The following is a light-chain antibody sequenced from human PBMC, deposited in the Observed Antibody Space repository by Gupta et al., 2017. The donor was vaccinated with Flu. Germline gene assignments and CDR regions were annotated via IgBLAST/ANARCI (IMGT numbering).Light chain of an antibody. V-gene: IGLV2-23*01. CDR3: CSYAGSVV. CDR1: SSDVGSYNL. J-gene: IGLJ2*01. CDR2: EGS. Sequence: QSGLTQPASVSGSPGQSIPISCTGTSSDVGSYNLVSWYQQHPGKAPKLMIYEGSKRPSGVSNRFSGSKSGNTASLTISGLQAEDEADYYCCSYAGSVVFGGGTKLTVL.